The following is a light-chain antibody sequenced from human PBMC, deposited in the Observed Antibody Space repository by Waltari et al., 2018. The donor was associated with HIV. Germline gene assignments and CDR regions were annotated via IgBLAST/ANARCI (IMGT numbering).Light chain of an antibody. CDR1: RRVVGPYDH. V-gene: IGLV2-23*02. Sequence: QSALTQPASVSGSPGQAIPLPCTGSRRVVGPYDHISWYQQPPGTAPKLIISDVTERPSGISNRFSGSKSGTTASLTISGLQAEDEAEYFCCSFAGSNFVFGSGTKVTVL. CDR3: CSFAGSNFV. CDR2: DVT. J-gene: IGLJ1*01.